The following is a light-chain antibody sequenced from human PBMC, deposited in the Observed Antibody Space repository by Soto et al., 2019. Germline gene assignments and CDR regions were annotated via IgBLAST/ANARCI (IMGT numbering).Light chain of an antibody. CDR1: GSNIGNNY. V-gene: IGLV1-51*01. Sequence: QSVLTQPPSVSAAPGQKVTISCSGSGSNIGNNYVSWYQQLPGTAPKVLIFDNNARPSGIPDRFSGSKSGTSATLGITGLQTGDEGDYFCGTWDSTLSVAVFGPGTKVTVL. CDR3: GTWDSTLSVAV. CDR2: DNN. J-gene: IGLJ1*01.